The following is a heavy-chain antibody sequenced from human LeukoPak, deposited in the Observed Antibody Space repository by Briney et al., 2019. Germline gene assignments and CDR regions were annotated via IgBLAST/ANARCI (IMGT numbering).Heavy chain of an antibody. V-gene: IGHV3-74*01. D-gene: IGHD2-8*01. CDR1: GFTFRNYY. Sequence: GGSLRLSCVASGFTFRNYYMHWVRQVPGKGLVWVSRISGGGSSIFYADSVKGRFTISRDNAKNSLYVQMNSLRADDSAVYYCARSSNGVYIQWGQGTLVTVSS. CDR3: ARSSNGVYIQ. J-gene: IGHJ4*02. CDR2: ISGGGSSI.